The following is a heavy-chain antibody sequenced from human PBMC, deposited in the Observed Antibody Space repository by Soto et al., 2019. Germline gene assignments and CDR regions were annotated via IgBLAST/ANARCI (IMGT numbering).Heavy chain of an antibody. CDR2: IYYSGNT. D-gene: IGHD6-19*01. Sequence: QVQLQESGPGLVKPSETLSLTCTVSGGSISSYYWSWIRQPPGKGLEWIGYIYYSGNTNYNPSLKSRVTISVDTSKNQFSLKLSSVTAADTAVYYCARIADSSGWYLYFQHWGQGTLVTVSS. CDR3: ARIADSSGWYLYFQH. J-gene: IGHJ1*01. CDR1: GGSISSYY. V-gene: IGHV4-59*08.